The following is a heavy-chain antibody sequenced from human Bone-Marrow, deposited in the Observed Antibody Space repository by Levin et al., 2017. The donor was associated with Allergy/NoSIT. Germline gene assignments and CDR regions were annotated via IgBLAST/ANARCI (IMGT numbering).Heavy chain of an antibody. CDR2: ISISTNTI. CDR3: ARDRATLALSDAFDI. V-gene: IGHV3-11*01. CDR1: GFTFTHHY. J-gene: IGHJ3*02. Sequence: PGGSLRLSCAASGFTFTHHYMSWIRQAPGKGLEWVAYISISTNTIYYADSVKGRFTISRDNAKSAVFLQMDSLGAEDTAVYYCARDRATLALSDAFDIWGQGTMVTVSS. D-gene: IGHD2-15*01.